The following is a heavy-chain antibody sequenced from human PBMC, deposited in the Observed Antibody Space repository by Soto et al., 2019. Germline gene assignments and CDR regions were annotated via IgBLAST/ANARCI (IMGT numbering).Heavy chain of an antibody. J-gene: IGHJ3*02. CDR2: IANGDNHI. CDR3: ARENGHCTDGCKRGAFDI. Sequence: EVQVVESGGGLVKPGGSLRLSCAASGFTFSEYSFLWVRQAPGKGLEWLSFIANGDNHIFYSDSVKGRFTISRDNAKNSVYLQLNSLRADDSAVYYCARENGHCTDGCKRGAFDIWGQGTMVTVSS. D-gene: IGHD6-19*01. CDR1: GFTFSEYS. V-gene: IGHV3-21*01.